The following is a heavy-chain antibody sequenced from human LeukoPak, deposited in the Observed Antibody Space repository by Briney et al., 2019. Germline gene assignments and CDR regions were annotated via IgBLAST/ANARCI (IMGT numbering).Heavy chain of an antibody. V-gene: IGHV4-4*07. D-gene: IGHD1-26*01. CDR1: GGSLSSYY. CDR3: ARGEAATWFAP. Sequence: SETLSLTCTVSGGSLSSYYWSWIRQPAGKGLEWIGRTYASGRTAYNPSLESRVTMSVDTSKNQFSLRLSSVTAADTPVYYCARGEAATWFAPSGQGTLVTVSP. CDR2: TYASGRT. J-gene: IGHJ5*02.